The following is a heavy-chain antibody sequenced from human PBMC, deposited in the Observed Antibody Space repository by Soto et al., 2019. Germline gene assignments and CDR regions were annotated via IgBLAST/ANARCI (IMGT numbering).Heavy chain of an antibody. CDR1: GGSISNYY. J-gene: IGHJ4*02. Sequence: SETLSLTCTVSGGSISNYYWGWIRQPPGKGLEWIGSIYYSGSTYYNPSLKSRVTISVDTSKNQFSLKLSSVTAADTAVYYCARLGYCSSTSCLTFDYWGQGTLVTVSS. D-gene: IGHD2-2*01. V-gene: IGHV4-39*01. CDR2: IYYSGST. CDR3: ARLGYCSSTSCLTFDY.